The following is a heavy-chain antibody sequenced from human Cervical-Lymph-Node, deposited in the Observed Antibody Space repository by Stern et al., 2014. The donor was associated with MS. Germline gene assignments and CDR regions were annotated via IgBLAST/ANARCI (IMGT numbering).Heavy chain of an antibody. V-gene: IGHV3-74*01. Sequence: EVHLVESGGDLVQPGGSLRLSCAASGFTFSRFWMHWVRQAPGKGLVWVSRISSDGSITSFADSVKGRFTISRDNAKNTLYLQMNSLRADDTAMYYCARDDAVTTFDYWGQGTLVTVSS. CDR1: GFTFSRFW. CDR2: ISSDGSIT. D-gene: IGHD4-17*01. CDR3: ARDDAVTTFDY. J-gene: IGHJ4*02.